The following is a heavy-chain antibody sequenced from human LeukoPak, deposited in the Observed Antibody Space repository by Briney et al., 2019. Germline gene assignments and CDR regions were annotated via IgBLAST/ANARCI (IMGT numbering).Heavy chain of an antibody. CDR2: ISSSGSTI. D-gene: IGHD2-2*01. J-gene: IGHJ4*02. CDR1: GFTFSSYE. Sequence: PGGSLRLSCAASGFTFSSYEMNWVRQAPGKGLEWVSYISSSGSTIYYVDSVKGRFTISRDNAKNSLYLQMSSLRAEDTAVYYCARRYCSSTSCLFDYWGQGTLVTVSS. V-gene: IGHV3-48*03. CDR3: ARRYCSSTSCLFDY.